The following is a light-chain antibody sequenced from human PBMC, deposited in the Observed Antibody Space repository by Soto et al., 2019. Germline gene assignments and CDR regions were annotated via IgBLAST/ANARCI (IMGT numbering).Light chain of an antibody. V-gene: IGLV2-11*01. CDR2: DVV. Sequence: QSALTQPRSVSGSPGQSVTISCTGTSSDVGGYNYVSWYQQHPGKAPKLMIYDVVKRPSGVPDRFSGSKSGNTASLTISGLQAEDEADYYCCSYAGDYAFVFGGGTKVTVL. CDR1: SSDVGGYNY. J-gene: IGLJ2*01. CDR3: CSYAGDYAFV.